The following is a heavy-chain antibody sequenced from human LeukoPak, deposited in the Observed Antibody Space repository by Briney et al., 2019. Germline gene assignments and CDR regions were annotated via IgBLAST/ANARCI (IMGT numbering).Heavy chain of an antibody. V-gene: IGHV3-23*01. CDR2: ISGSDSST. CDR3: ARVGPPSVVTMTFDF. Sequence: GGSLRLSCSAYGFTFSSYAMGWVRQAPGKGLEWVSAISGSDSSTYYADSVKGRFTIARADSTNTLYLQMNSLRAEDTALYYCARVGPPSVVTMTFDFWGQGTLVTVSS. CDR1: GFTFSSYA. J-gene: IGHJ4*02. D-gene: IGHD2-2*01.